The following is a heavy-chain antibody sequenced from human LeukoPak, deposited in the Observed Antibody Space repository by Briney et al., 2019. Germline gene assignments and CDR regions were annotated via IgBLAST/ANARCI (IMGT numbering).Heavy chain of an antibody. Sequence: PGGSLRLSCAASLFTFTRYAMQWGRQAPGKGLEWGAVISYDGSNKYYADSVKGRFTISRDNSKNTLYLQMNSLRAEDTAVYFCARDCIAAAVVRLYFDYWGQGTLVTVSS. CDR2: ISYDGSNK. J-gene: IGHJ4*02. CDR1: LFTFTRYA. CDR3: ARDCIAAAVVRLYFDY. V-gene: IGHV3-30*04. D-gene: IGHD6-13*01.